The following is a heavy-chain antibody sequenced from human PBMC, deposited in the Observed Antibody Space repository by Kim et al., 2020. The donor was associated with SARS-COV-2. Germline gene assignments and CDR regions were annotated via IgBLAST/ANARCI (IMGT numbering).Heavy chain of an antibody. D-gene: IGHD2-8*01. J-gene: IGHJ5*02. CDR2: IYYSGIT. V-gene: IGHV4-59*12. CDR3: ARDNANKWFDP. CDR1: GDSISGYY. Sequence: SETLSLTCTVSGDSISGYYWSWIRQPPGKGLEWIGYIYYSGITEYNPSLNSRVTMSVDTSKNQISLKLSSVTAADTAVYYCARDNANKWFDPFGHGTLGT.